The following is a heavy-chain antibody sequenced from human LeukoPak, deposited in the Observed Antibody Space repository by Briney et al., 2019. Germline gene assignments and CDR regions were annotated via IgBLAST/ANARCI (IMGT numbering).Heavy chain of an antibody. CDR1: GGSFSGYY. CDR3: ARGPSVSGYSYGFDY. V-gene: IGHV4-34*01. CDR2: INHSGST. J-gene: IGHJ4*02. D-gene: IGHD5-18*01. Sequence: SETLSLTCAVYGGSFSGYYWSWIRQPPGKGLEWIGEINHSGSTNYNPSLKSRVTISVDTSKNQFSLKLSSVTAADTAVYYCARGPSVSGYSYGFDYWGQGTLVTVSS.